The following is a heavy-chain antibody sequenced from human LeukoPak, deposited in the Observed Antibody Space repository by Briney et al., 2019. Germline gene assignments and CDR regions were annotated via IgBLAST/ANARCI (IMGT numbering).Heavy chain of an antibody. CDR2: ISGSGGVT. V-gene: IGHV3-23*01. D-gene: IGHD3-10*01. CDR1: GFTFGSYA. CDR3: AKEWDGSGTRLGWFDP. J-gene: IGHJ5*02. Sequence: GGSLRLSCVGSGFTFGSYAMSWVRQASGKGLEWVSLISGSGGVTYYADSVKGRFTISRDNSKNTLYLQMNSLRAEDTATYYCAKEWDGSGTRLGWFDPWGQGTLVTVSS.